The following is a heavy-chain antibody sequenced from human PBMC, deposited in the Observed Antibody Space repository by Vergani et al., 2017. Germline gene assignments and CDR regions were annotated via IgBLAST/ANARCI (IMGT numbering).Heavy chain of an antibody. D-gene: IGHD4-17*01. CDR1: GFTFQAFA. CDR2: IDRNYGVK. CDR3: AKDDGASLHDYLDS. J-gene: IGHJ4*02. V-gene: IGHV3-9*01. Sequence: VEAGGGLVQPGGSLRLSCTASGFTFQAFAFHWVRQVSGRGLEWVSGIDRNYGVKNGNSFEGRFSISRDNSKDTLYLQMNSLSAEDTAVYYCAKDDGASLHDYLDSWGQGTLVTVSS.